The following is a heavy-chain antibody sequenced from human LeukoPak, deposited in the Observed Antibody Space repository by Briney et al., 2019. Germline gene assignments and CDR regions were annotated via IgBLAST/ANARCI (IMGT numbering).Heavy chain of an antibody. D-gene: IGHD4-17*01. V-gene: IGHV3-7*02. CDR1: GITFSRSW. CDR2: IKEDGGEI. J-gene: IGHJ4*02. Sequence: GGSLRLSCAASGITFSRSWMSWVRQAPGKGLEWVAFIKEDGGEIFYVDSVKGRFTISRDNAENFLYLQMNSLRAEDTAVYYCARGDYGDYDFDYWGQGTLVTVSS. CDR3: ARGDYGDYDFDY.